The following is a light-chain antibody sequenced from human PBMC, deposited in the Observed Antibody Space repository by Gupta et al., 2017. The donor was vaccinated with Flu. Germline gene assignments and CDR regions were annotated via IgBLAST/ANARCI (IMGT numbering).Light chain of an antibody. V-gene: IGLV1-44*01. Sequence: QSVLTQPPSASGTPGQRVTISCSGSSSNIGSHSVSWYRQLPGTAPKLLIYKNNQRPSGVPDRFSGSKSGTSASLAISGLQSEDEADYYCAAWDDSLLRVFGGGTKVTVL. CDR3: AAWDDSLLRV. CDR2: KNN. CDR1: SSNIGSHS. J-gene: IGLJ2*01.